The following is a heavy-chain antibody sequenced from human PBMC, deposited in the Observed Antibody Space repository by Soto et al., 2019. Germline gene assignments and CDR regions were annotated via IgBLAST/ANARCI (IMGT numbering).Heavy chain of an antibody. CDR2: TIPIFGTA. V-gene: IGHV1-69*01. CDR3: ARGRGIEDIVIVPAAPPDYSYYGMDV. J-gene: IGHJ6*02. D-gene: IGHD2-2*01. Sequence: GASVKVSCTASGGTFSSYAISWVRQAPGKGLEWMGGTIPIFGTANYAQKFQGRVTITADESTSTAYMELSSLRSEDTAVYYCARGRGIEDIVIVPAAPPDYSYYGMDVWGQGTTVTVSS. CDR1: GGTFSSYA.